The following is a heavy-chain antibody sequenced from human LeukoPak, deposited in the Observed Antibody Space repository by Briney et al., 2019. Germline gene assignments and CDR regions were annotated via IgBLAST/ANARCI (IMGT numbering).Heavy chain of an antibody. CDR3: AELGITMIGGV. J-gene: IGHJ6*04. V-gene: IGHV3-7*01. CDR2: IKKDGSEK. Sequence: GGSLRLSCAASGFTFSSYWMSWVRQAPGKGLEWVANIKKDGSEKYYVDSVKGRFTISRDNAKKSLYLQMNSLRAEDTAVYYCAELGITMIGGVWGKGTTVTISS. CDR1: GFTFSSYW. D-gene: IGHD3-10*02.